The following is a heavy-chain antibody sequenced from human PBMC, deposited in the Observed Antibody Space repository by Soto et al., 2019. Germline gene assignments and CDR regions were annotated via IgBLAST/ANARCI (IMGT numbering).Heavy chain of an antibody. CDR3: AKVVDIVVVPAAYLDY. J-gene: IGHJ4*02. CDR2: ISGSGGST. D-gene: IGHD2-2*03. V-gene: IGHV3-23*01. CDR1: GFTFSSYA. Sequence: GGSLRLSCAASGFTFSSYAMSWVRQAPGKGLEWVSAISGSGGSTYYADSRKGRFTISRDNSKNTLYLQMNSLRAEDTAVYYCAKVVDIVVVPAAYLDYWGQGTLVTVSS.